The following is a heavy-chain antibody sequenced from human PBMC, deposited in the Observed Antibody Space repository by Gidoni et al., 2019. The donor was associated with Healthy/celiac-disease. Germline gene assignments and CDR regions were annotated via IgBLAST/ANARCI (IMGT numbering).Heavy chain of an antibody. CDR3: ARDQRWELSSNDY. J-gene: IGHJ4*02. CDR2: ISSISSTI. D-gene: IGHD1-26*01. CDR1: GLTFSSYS. V-gene: IGHV3-48*02. Sequence: EVQLVESGGGLVQPGGYLRLSCAASGLTFSSYSMNWVRQAPGKGLEWVSYISSISSTIYYADSVKGRFTISRDNAKNSLYLQMNSLRDEDTAVYYCARDQRWELSSNDYWGQGTLVTVSS.